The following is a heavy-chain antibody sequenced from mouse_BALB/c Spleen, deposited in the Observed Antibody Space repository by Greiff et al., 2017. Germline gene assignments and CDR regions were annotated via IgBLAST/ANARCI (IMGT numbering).Heavy chain of an antibody. J-gene: IGHJ3*01. CDR1: GFTFSSYA. CDR3: ARGLLRSPWFAY. V-gene: IGHV5-9-3*01. CDR2: ISSGGSYT. D-gene: IGHD1-1*01. Sequence: EVKVVESGGGLVKPGGSLKLSCAASGFTFSSYAMSWVRQTPEKRLEWVATISSGGSYTYYPDSVKGRFTISRDNAKNTLYLQMSSLRSEDTAMYYCARGLLRSPWFAYWGQGTLVTVSA.